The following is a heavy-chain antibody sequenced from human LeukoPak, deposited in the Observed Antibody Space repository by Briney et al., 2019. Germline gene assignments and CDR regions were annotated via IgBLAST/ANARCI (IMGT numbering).Heavy chain of an antibody. V-gene: IGHV3-30*02. CDR3: AKDSLADTDY. Sequence: GGSLRLSCAASGFIFSTYGMYWVRQAPGKGLEWVAFIRHDGSIKNYADSVKGRSTISRDNSKNTLYLQMNSLRAEDTAVYYCAKDSLADTDYWGQGTLVTVSS. J-gene: IGHJ4*02. CDR1: GFIFSTYG. CDR2: IRHDGSIK. D-gene: IGHD3-16*01.